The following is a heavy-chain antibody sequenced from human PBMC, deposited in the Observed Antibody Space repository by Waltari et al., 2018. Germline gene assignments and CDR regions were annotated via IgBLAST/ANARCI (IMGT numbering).Heavy chain of an antibody. V-gene: IGHV4-34*01. CDR3: ARGKTVTRYYYYYYMDV. D-gene: IGHD4-17*01. CDR1: GGSFSCYY. J-gene: IGHJ6*03. CDR2: INHSGST. Sequence: QVQLQQWGAGLLKPSDTLSLPFAVHGGSFSCYYSSCLRQPPGKGLQWIGEINHSGSTNYNPSLKSRVTISVDTSKNQFSLKLSSVTAADTAVYYCARGKTVTRYYYYYYMDVWGKGTTVTVSS.